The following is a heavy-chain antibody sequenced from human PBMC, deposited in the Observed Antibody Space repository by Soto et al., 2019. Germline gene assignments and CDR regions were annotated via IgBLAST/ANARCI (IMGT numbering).Heavy chain of an antibody. CDR1: GLTFSDYG. D-gene: IGHD1-1*01. V-gene: IGHV3-30*18. CDR2: ISYDGSFV. Sequence: VGALRLSCVVSGLTFSDYGFHWVRQAPGKGLDWVAAISYDGSFVYYADSVRGRFTISRDNSRNTLDLQMNTLRHEDTAVYYCAKERGRNRNFAMDVWGQGTSVTVSS. CDR3: AKERGRNRNFAMDV. J-gene: IGHJ6*02.